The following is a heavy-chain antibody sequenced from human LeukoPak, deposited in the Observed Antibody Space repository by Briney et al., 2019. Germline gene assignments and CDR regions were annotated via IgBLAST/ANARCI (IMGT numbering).Heavy chain of an antibody. CDR3: TRVTVADYFDY. J-gene: IGHJ4*02. Sequence: GGSLRLSCTASGLTFGDYAMSWVRQAPGKGLEWVGFIRSKVYGGTTEYAASVKGRFTISRDDSKSIAYLQMNSLKTEDTAVYYCTRVTVADYFDYWGQGTLVTVSS. CDR2: IRSKVYGGTT. D-gene: IGHD6-19*01. V-gene: IGHV3-49*04. CDR1: GLTFGDYA.